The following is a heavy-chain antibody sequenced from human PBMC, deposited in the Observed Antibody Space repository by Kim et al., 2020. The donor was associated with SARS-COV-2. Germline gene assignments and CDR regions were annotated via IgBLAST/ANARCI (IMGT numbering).Heavy chain of an antibody. CDR2: IIPIFGTA. CDR3: ATLLGPLDPYYGMDV. V-gene: IGHV1-69*13. Sequence: SVKVSCKASGGTFSSYAISWVRQAPGQGLEWMGGIIPIFGTANYAQKFQGRVTITADESTSTAYMELSSLRSEDTAVYYCATLLGPLDPYYGMDVWGQGTTVTVSS. J-gene: IGHJ6*02. CDR1: GGTFSSYA. D-gene: IGHD3-3*01.